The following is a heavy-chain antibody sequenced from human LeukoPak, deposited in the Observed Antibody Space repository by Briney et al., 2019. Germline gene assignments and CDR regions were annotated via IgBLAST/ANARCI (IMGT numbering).Heavy chain of an antibody. J-gene: IGHJ4*02. CDR2: IKQDGTDK. D-gene: IGHD3-22*01. CDR1: GFTFSTYW. Sequence: TGGSLRLSCAGSGFTFSTYWMSWVRQAPGKRLDWVANIKQDGTDKYYVDSVKGRFTISRDNAKNLLYLQMNSLRAEDTAVYYCAREKLDTRGYVDYWGQGTLVTVSS. CDR3: AREKLDTRGYVDY. V-gene: IGHV3-7*01.